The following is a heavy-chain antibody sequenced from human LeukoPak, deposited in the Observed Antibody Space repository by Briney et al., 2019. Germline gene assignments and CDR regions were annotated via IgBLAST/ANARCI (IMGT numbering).Heavy chain of an antibody. J-gene: IGHJ4*02. CDR3: ARSEGIAAAVDY. Sequence: PSETLSLTCTVSGRSISSHYWSWIRQPPGKGLEWIGYIYYSGSTNYNPSLKSRVTISVDTSKNQFSLKLSSVTAADTAVYYCARSEGIAAAVDYWGQGTLVTVSS. D-gene: IGHD6-13*01. CDR1: GRSISSHY. V-gene: IGHV4-59*11. CDR2: IYYSGST.